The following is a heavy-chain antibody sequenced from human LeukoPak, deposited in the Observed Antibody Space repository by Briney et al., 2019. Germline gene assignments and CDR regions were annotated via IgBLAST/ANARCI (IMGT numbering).Heavy chain of an antibody. V-gene: IGHV3-23*01. CDR2: ISSTGATT. D-gene: IGHD1-7*01. Sequence: PGGSLRLSCAASGFTVSNNYMSWIRQAPGKGLEWVSCISSTGATTYYAGSVKGRFTISRDNSKNTLYLQMNSLRVEDTAVYYCAKDLRGNYFYQYGMDVWGQGTTVTVSS. CDR3: AKDLRGNYFYQYGMDV. J-gene: IGHJ6*02. CDR1: GFTVSNNY.